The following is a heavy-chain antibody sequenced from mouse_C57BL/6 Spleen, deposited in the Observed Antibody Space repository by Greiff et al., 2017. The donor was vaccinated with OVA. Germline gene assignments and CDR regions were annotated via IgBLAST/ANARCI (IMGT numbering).Heavy chain of an antibody. V-gene: IGHV1-7*01. J-gene: IGHJ2*01. CDR3: ARCYSNYGFDY. CDR1: GYTFTSYW. CDR2: INPSSGYT. D-gene: IGHD2-5*01. Sequence: QVHVKQSGAELAKPGASVKLSCKASGYTFTSYWMHWVKQRPGQGLEWIGYINPSSGYTKYNQKFKDKATLTADKSSSTAYMQLSSLTYEESAVYYCARCYSNYGFDYWGQGTTLTVSS.